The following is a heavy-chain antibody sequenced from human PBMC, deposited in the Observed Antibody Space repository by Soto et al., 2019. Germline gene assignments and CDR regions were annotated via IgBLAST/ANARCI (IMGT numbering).Heavy chain of an antibody. CDR3: ARDGDGYSSSNLDY. Sequence: SVKVSCTASGGTFSSYAISWVRQAPGQGLEWMGGIIPIFGTANYAQKFQGRVTITADESTSTAYMELSSLRSEDTAVYYCARDGDGYSSSNLDYWGQGTLVTV. J-gene: IGHJ4*02. D-gene: IGHD6-6*01. CDR2: IIPIFGTA. V-gene: IGHV1-69*01. CDR1: GGTFSSYA.